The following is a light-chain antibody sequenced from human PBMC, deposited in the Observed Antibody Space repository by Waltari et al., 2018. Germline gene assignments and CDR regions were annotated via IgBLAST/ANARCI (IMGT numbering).Light chain of an antibody. Sequence: QSVLTQPPSASGTPGQRVTISCSGNSSNIGNNIVNWSQQLPGTAPKLLIYTNNQRPSWVPDRFSGSKAGTSASLAISGLQSEDEADYYCTTWDDSLNGPVFGGGTKLTVL. CDR1: SSNIGNNI. CDR3: TTWDDSLNGPV. V-gene: IGLV1-44*01. CDR2: TNN. J-gene: IGLJ2*01.